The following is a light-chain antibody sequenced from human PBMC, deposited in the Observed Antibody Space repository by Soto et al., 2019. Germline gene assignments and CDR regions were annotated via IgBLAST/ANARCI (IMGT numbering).Light chain of an antibody. V-gene: IGLV3-1*01. CDR3: QAWDSSTAV. J-gene: IGLJ2*01. Sequence: SYGLTQPPSVSLSPGQTASITCSGDKLGDKYACWYQQKPGQSPVLVIYQDSKRPSGIPERFSGSNSGNTATLTISGTQAMDEADYYCQAWDSSTAVFGGGTQLTV. CDR1: KLGDKY. CDR2: QDS.